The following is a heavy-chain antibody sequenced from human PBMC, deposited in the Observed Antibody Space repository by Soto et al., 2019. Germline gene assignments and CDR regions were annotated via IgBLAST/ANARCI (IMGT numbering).Heavy chain of an antibody. CDR1: GGSISSYY. V-gene: IGHV4-59*08. CDR2: IYYSGST. J-gene: IGHJ6*03. D-gene: IGHD2-15*01. CDR3: ARLGVVVVAARHYYMDV. Sequence: PSETLSLTCTVSGGSISSYYWSWIRQPPGKGLEWIGYIYYSGSTNYSPSLKSRVTISVDTSKNQFSLKLSSVTAADTAVYYCARLGVVVVAARHYYMDVWGKGTTVTVSS.